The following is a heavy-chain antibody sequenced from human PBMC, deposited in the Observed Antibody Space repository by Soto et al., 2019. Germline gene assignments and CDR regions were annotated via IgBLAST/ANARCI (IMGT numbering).Heavy chain of an antibody. Sequence: EVQLEESGGALVQPGRSLRLSCAASGFTFDDYAMYWVRQVLGKGLEWVSSISWNSGHIGYADSVKGRFTTSRDNAKNSLYLQVNSLRPEDTALYYCVRSKGGYSYGTPFDYWGQGTLVTVSS. CDR2: ISWNSGHI. CDR1: GFTFDDYA. J-gene: IGHJ4*02. D-gene: IGHD5-18*01. V-gene: IGHV3-9*01. CDR3: VRSKGGYSYGTPFDY.